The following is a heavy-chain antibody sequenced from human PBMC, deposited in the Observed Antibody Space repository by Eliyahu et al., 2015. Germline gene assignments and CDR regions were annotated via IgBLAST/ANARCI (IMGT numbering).Heavy chain of an antibody. CDR2: XXVYTGNT. J-gene: IGHJ4*02. CDR3: ARVVGNGWTAYPGYFDY. Sequence: QVQLVQSGAEVKKPGASVXVSCXTSGYVFXNXGITWVRQAPGEGLEWMGWXXVYTGNTKYAQKFQGRVTMTTDTSTKTAYMELRNLRSDDTAVFYCARVVGNGWTAYPGYFDYWGQGTLVTVSS. V-gene: IGHV1-18*01. CDR1: GYVFXNXG. D-gene: IGHD6-19*01.